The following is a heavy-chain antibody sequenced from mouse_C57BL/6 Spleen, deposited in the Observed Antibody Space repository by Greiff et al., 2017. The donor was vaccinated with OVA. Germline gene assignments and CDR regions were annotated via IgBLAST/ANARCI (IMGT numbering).Heavy chain of an antibody. D-gene: IGHD2-4*01. V-gene: IGHV5-4*01. CDR2: ISDGGSYT. CDR3: ARDVLLCDYDSFAMDY. CDR1: GFTFSSYA. J-gene: IGHJ4*01. Sequence: EVKLMESGGGLVKPGASLKLSCAASGFTFSSYAMSWVSQTPEKRLEWVAIISDGGSYTYYQDNLKGRFTISIYNAKNNLYLQMSHLKSEDTAIYYCARDVLLCDYDSFAMDYWGQGTSVTVSS.